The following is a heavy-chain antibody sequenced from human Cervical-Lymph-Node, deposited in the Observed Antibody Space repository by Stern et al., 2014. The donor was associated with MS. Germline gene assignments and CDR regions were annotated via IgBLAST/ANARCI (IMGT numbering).Heavy chain of an antibody. CDR1: GYLFDDYW. J-gene: IGHJ4*02. CDR2: IFPRDSNT. V-gene: IGHV5-51*03. CDR3: ARSPATPSGYDRFDY. Sequence: VQLVESGAEVKKPGESLKISCEASGYLFDDYWIGWVRQMSGRGLELVAIIFPRDSNTRYSPSVQGQVTISADKSISPASLHGRTLKASDPPMYSCARSPATPSGYDRFDYWGQGALVTVSS. D-gene: IGHD5-12*01.